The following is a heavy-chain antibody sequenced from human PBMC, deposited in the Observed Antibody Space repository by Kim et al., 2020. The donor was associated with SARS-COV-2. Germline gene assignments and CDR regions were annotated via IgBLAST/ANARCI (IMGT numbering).Heavy chain of an antibody. J-gene: IGHJ6*02. CDR1: GYTFTSYD. V-gene: IGHV1-8*01. Sequence: ASVKVSCKASGYTFTSYDINWVRQATGQGLEWMGWMNPNSGNTGYAQKFQGRVTMTRNTSISTAYMELSSLRSEDTAVYYCAREWIAVAGTYTNYYYYGMDVWGQGTTVTVSS. CDR3: AREWIAVAGTYTNYYYYGMDV. CDR2: MNPNSGNT. D-gene: IGHD6-19*01.